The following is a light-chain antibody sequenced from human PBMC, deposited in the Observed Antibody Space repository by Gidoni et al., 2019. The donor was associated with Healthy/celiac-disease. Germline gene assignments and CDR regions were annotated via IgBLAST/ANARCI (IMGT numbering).Light chain of an antibody. CDR1: ISNIGNNY. CDR3: GTCDSSLRV. V-gene: IGLV1-51*01. CDR2: VNN. J-gene: IGLJ3*02. Sequence: QSVVTQPPSASAAPGQKVTIHCAGSISNIGNNYVSRYQQIPGTAPKLLIYVNNKRPSGIPDPVSGSKSGTSATLCITGLQTGDEAYYYCGTCDSSLRVFGGGTKLTVL.